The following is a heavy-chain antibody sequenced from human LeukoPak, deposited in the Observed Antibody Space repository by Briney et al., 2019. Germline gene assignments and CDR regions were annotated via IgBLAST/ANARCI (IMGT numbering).Heavy chain of an antibody. V-gene: IGHV3-21*01. CDR1: GFTFSSYS. J-gene: IGHJ4*02. Sequence: PGGSLRLACAASGFTFSSYSMNWVRQAPGKGLEWISSSNTSSSYIYYADSVKGRFTISRDNAKNSLYLQMNSQRAEDTAVYYCARGPPGYWGQGTLVTVSS. CDR2: SNTSSSYI. CDR3: ARGPPGY.